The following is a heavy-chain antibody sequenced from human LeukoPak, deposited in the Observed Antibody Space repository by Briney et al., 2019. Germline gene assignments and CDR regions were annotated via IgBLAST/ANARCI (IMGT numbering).Heavy chain of an antibody. CDR1: GGSISSGGYY. V-gene: IGHV4-31*03. CDR3: ARGGSIYYYFGMDV. D-gene: IGHD2/OR15-2a*01. Sequence: PSEALSLTCTVSGGSISSGGYYWSWIRQHPGKGLEWIGYIYYNGSTYYNPSLKSRVTISVDTSKNQFSLKLSSVTAAETAVYYCARGGSIYYYFGMDVGGQGTTVTVSS. J-gene: IGHJ6*02. CDR2: IYYNGST.